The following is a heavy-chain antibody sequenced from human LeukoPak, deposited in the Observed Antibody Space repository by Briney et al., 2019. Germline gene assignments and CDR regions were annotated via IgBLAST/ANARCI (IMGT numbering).Heavy chain of an antibody. CDR2: ITATTGII. D-gene: IGHD3-10*02. J-gene: IGHJ4*02. Sequence: GGSLRLSWVASGLTFNSYSMKWVRQTPGKGLEWVSYITATTGIITYADSVEGRFTVSRDNAENSVYLQMTSLGAEDPAVYYCARVGLGLFAPDYWGEGTLVSVSS. CDR1: GLTFNSYS. V-gene: IGHV3-48*01. CDR3: ARVGLGLFAPDY.